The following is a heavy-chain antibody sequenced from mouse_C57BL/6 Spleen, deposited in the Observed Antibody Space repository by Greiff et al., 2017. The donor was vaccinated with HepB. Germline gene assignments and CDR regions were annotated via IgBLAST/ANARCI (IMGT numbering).Heavy chain of an antibody. CDR3: GGGGEGDY. CDR1: GYTFTSYW. V-gene: IGHV1-69*01. CDR2: IDPSDSYT. J-gene: IGHJ2*01. Sequence: QVQLQQPGAELVMPGASVKLSCKASGYTFTSYWMHWVKQRPGQGLEWIGEIDPSDSYTNYNQKFKGKSTLTVDKSSSTAYMQLSSLTSEDSAVYYGGGGGEGDYWGQGTTLTVSS.